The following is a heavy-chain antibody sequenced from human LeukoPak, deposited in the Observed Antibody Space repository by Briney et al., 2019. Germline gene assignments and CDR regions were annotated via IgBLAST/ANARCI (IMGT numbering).Heavy chain of an antibody. J-gene: IGHJ4*02. V-gene: IGHV3-23*01. Sequence: GGSLRLSCAASGFTFSNYGMNWVRQAPGKGLEWVSGISGSGGTTYYAASVKGRFTISGDNSKNSLSLQVSSVRAEDTAVYYCARGRVAAAGAFDYWGQGTLVTVSS. CDR1: GFTFSNYG. CDR2: ISGSGGTT. CDR3: ARGRVAAAGAFDY. D-gene: IGHD6-13*01.